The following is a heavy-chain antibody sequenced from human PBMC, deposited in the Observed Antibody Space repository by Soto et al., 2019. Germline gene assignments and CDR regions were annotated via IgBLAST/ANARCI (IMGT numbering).Heavy chain of an antibody. V-gene: IGHV4-30-4*02. CDR2: IYYSGST. D-gene: IGHD2-15*01. CDR3: ARVYNLDIVVVVAATENAFDI. Sequence: SDTLSLTCTGSGGSISSGDYYWSWIRQPPGKGLEWIGYIYYSGSTCYNPSLKSRVAISVDTSKNQFSLKLSSVTAADTAVYYCARVYNLDIVVVVAATENAFDIWGQGTMVIVSS. J-gene: IGHJ3*02. CDR1: GGSISSGDYY.